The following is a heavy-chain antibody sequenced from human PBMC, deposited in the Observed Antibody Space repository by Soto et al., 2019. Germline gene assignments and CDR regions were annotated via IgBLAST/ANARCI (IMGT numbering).Heavy chain of an antibody. CDR1: GFTLTRYS. J-gene: IGHJ4*02. V-gene: IGHV3-21*01. CDR3: ARESEDLTSNFDY. CDR2: ISSTSNYI. Sequence: GGSLRLSCASSGFTLTRYSINWVCQAPVKGLEWVSSISSTSNYIYYADSMKGRFTVSRDNAKNSVYLEMNSLSAEDTALYYCARESEDLTSNFDYWGQGTLVTVSS.